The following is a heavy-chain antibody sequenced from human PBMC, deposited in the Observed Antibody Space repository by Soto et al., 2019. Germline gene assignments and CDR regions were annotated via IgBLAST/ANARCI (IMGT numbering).Heavy chain of an antibody. J-gene: IGHJ5*02. Sequence: QVQLVQSGAEVKKPGSSVKVSCKASGGTFSSYTISWVRQAPGQGHEWMGRIIPILGIGNYAQKFQGRVTVTADKSTSTAYLDLSSLRSEDTAVYDCARDMYLQNIVVVVAATDGYWFDPWGQGTLVTVSS. CDR1: GGTFSSYT. D-gene: IGHD2-15*01. CDR3: ARDMYLQNIVVVVAATDGYWFDP. CDR2: IIPILGIG. V-gene: IGHV1-69*08.